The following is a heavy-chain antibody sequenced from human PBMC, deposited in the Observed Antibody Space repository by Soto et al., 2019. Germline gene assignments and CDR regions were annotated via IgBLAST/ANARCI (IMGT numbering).Heavy chain of an antibody. CDR2: VLWNDDK. J-gene: IGHJ4*02. CDR1: GFVLTISGVG. D-gene: IGHD6-13*01. V-gene: IGHV2-5*04. CDR3: IRPGYSTIWTAFDY. Sequence: QITLKESGPTLVKPTQTLTLTCTVSGFVLTISGVGVGWIRQPPGKALEWLALVLWNDDKRYSPSLKSRLTITKDTSKNQVVLTMTNMDPLDTATYYCIRPGYSTIWTAFDYWGQGTLVTVSS.